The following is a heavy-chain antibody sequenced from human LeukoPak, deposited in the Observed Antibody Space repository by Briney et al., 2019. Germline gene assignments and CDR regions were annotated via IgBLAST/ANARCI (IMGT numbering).Heavy chain of an antibody. Sequence: GGSLGLSCAASGFTVSSNYMSWVRQAPGKGLEWVSVIYPNGDAYYADSLKGRFTISRDTSKNTMYLQMSSLSAEDTAVYYCASAYYGDYGGYWGQGTLVTVSS. CDR3: ASAYYGDYGGY. CDR1: GFTVSSNY. J-gene: IGHJ4*02. CDR2: IYPNGDA. V-gene: IGHV3-66*01. D-gene: IGHD4-17*01.